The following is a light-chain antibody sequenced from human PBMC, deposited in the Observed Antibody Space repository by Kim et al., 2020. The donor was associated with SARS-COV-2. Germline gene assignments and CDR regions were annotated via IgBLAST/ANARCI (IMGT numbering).Light chain of an antibody. CDR3: QQSYSTPPLT. Sequence: DIQMTQSPSSLSASVGDRVTITCRASQSISSYLNWYQQKPGKDPKLLIYAASSLQSGVPSRFSGSGSGTDFTLTISSLQPEDFATYYCQQSYSTPPLTFGGGTKVDIK. CDR2: AAS. V-gene: IGKV1-39*01. CDR1: QSISSY. J-gene: IGKJ4*01.